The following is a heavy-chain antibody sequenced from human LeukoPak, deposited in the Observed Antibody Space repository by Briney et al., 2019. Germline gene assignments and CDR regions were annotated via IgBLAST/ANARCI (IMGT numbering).Heavy chain of an antibody. V-gene: IGHV3-30*02. Sequence: GGSLRLSCAASGFTFSSYGMHWVREARGKALERVAFIRYDGSNTSYADSVKGRFTISRDNSKNTMYLQMNSLRAVDTAVYYCAKDLDYGALDYWGQGTLVTVSS. CDR2: IRYDGSNT. J-gene: IGHJ4*02. CDR3: AKDLDYGALDY. D-gene: IGHD4-17*01. CDR1: GFTFSSYG.